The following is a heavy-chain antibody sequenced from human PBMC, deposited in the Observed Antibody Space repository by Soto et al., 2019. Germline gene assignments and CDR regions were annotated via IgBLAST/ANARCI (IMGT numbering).Heavy chain of an antibody. CDR2: IYYSGST. D-gene: IGHD3-22*01. CDR1: GGSISSSSYY. Sequence: SETLSLSCTVSGGSISSSSYYWGWIRQPPGKGLEWIGSIYYSGSTYYNPSLKSRVTISVDTSKNQFSLKLSSVTAADTAVYYCAIQDYDSSGYSLGDFDYWAQGTLVTVS. V-gene: IGHV4-39*01. J-gene: IGHJ4*02. CDR3: AIQDYDSSGYSLGDFDY.